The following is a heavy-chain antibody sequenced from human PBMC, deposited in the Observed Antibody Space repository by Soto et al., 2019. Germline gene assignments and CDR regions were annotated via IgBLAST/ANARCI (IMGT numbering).Heavy chain of an antibody. Sequence: QVQLVQSGAEVKKPGASVKVSCKASGYTFTSYGISWVRQAPGQGLEWMGWISAYNGNTNYAQKLQGRVTMTTDTPTSTAYMALRSLRSDYTAVYYCASSLLVGYGLEGESDWGQGTLVTVSS. CDR1: GYTFTSYG. V-gene: IGHV1-18*01. CDR3: ASSLLVGYGLEGESD. J-gene: IGHJ4*02. CDR2: ISAYNGNT. D-gene: IGHD5-18*01.